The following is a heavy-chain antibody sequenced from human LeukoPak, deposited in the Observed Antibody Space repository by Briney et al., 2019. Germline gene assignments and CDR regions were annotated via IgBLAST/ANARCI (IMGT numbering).Heavy chain of an antibody. V-gene: IGHV3-72*01. CDR2: TRNKANSYTT. CDR1: GFTFSDHY. J-gene: IGHJ3*02. D-gene: IGHD1-26*01. Sequence: GGSLRLSCAASGFTFSDHYMDWVRQAPGKGLEWVSRTRNKANSYTTEYAASVKGRFTISRDDSKNSLYLQMNSLKTEDTAVYYCARDSGIVGASDAFDIWGQGTMVTVSS. CDR3: ARDSGIVGASDAFDI.